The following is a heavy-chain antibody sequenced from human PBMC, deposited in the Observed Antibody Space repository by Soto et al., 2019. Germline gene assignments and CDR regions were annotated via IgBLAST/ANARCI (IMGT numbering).Heavy chain of an antibody. D-gene: IGHD2-15*01. CDR2: IYYSGST. J-gene: IGHJ4*01. CDR3: ARDAGGPYDH. V-gene: IGHV4-59*01. CDR1: GAPITINY. Sequence: ETLSLTYTVSGAPITINYWSWIRQAPGKGLEWIGYIYYSGSTTYNPSLKSRVTMSADTSKDQFSLKLNSLTAADTAVYYCARDAGGPYDHWGPGNLVTVSS.